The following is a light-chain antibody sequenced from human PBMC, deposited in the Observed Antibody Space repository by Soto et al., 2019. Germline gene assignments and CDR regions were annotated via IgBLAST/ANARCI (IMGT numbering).Light chain of an antibody. CDR3: QQYNNWPSL. CDR2: RAS. J-gene: IGKJ3*01. CDR1: QSVSSN. V-gene: IGKV3-15*01. Sequence: ILMTQSPATLSVSPGERATLSCRASQSVSSNLAWYQQKPGQAPRLLIYRASTRATGIPARFSGSGSGTESTLTISSLPSEDFALYYCQQYNNWPSLFGPGTKVDIK.